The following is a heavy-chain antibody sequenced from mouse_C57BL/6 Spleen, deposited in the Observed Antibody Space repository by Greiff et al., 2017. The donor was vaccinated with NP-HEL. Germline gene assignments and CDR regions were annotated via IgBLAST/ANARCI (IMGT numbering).Heavy chain of an antibody. CDR1: GFTFSDYY. V-gene: IGHV5-16*01. CDR3: ARYYSNYYAMDY. J-gene: IGHJ4*01. D-gene: IGHD2-5*01. CDR2: INYGGSST. Sequence: EVQVVESEGGLVQPGSSMKISCQASGFTFSDYYMAWVRQVPEKGLEWVANINYGGSSTYYLDSLKGRFIISRDNAKNILYLQMSSLKSEDTATYYCARYYSNYYAMDYWGQGTSVTVSS.